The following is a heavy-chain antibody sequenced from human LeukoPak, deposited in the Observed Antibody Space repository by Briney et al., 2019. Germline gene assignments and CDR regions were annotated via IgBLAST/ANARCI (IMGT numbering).Heavy chain of an antibody. CDR2: IYYGGST. V-gene: IGHV4-39*07. CDR1: GGSISSRSYY. CDR3: ARDVGSSSWYAKPQNWFDP. Sequence: SETLSLTCTVSGGSISSRSYYWGWIRQPPGKGLEWIGSIYYGGSTYYNPSLKSRVTISEDMSKNQFSLKLSSVTAADTAVYYCARDVGSSSWYAKPQNWFDPWGQGTLVTVSS. D-gene: IGHD6-13*01. J-gene: IGHJ5*02.